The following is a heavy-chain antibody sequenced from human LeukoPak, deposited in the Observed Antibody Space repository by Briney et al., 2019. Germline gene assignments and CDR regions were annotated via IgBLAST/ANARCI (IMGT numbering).Heavy chain of an antibody. V-gene: IGHV1-8*01. CDR3: ATDYGDYRFDYYYYYGMDV. CDR1: GYTFTSYD. CDR2: MNPNSGNT. J-gene: IGHJ6*02. Sequence: GASVKVSCKASGYTFTSYDINWVRQATGQGLEWMGWMNPNSGNTGYAQKFQGRVTMTRNTSISTAYMELSSLRSEDTAVYYCATDYGDYRFDYYYYYGMDVWGQGTTVTVSS. D-gene: IGHD4-17*01.